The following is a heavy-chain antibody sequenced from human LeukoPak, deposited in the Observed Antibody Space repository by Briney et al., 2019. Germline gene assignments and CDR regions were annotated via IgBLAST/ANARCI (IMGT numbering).Heavy chain of an antibody. V-gene: IGHV1-69*05. CDR2: IIPIFGTA. CDR1: GGTFSSYA. J-gene: IGHJ4*02. Sequence: SVKVSCKASGGTFSSYAISWVRQSPGQGLEGMGRIIPIFGTANYAQKFQGRVTITTDESTSTAYRELSSLRSEETAVYYCARGRYYGSGSYIYWGQGTLVTVSS. CDR3: ARGRYYGSGSYIY. D-gene: IGHD3-10*01.